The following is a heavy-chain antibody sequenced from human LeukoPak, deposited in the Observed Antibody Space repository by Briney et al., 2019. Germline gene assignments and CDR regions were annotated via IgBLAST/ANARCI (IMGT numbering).Heavy chain of an antibody. D-gene: IGHD3-3*01. CDR2: IYTSGST. Sequence: SETLSLTCTVSGGSISSYYWSWIRQPPGKGLEWIGYIYTSGSTNYNPSLKSRVTISVDTSKNQFSLKLSSVTAADTAVYYCARAVGYDFWSGYHYYYYNYMDVWGKGTTVTVSS. CDR3: ARAVGYDFWSGYHYYYYNYMDV. V-gene: IGHV4-4*09. J-gene: IGHJ6*03. CDR1: GGSISSYY.